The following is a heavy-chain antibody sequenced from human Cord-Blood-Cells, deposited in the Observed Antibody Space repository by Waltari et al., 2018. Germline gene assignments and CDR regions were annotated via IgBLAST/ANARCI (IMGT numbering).Heavy chain of an antibody. CDR3: ASERRYYYDSSGYYY. CDR2: LYSGGST. J-gene: IGHJ4*02. Sequence: EVQLVESGGGLIQPGGSLRLSCAASGFTVSSNYMSWVRQAAGKGLEWVSVLYSGGSTYYADAVKGRFTISRDNSKNTLYLQMNSLRAEDTAVYYCASERRYYYDSSGYYYWGQGTLVTVSS. CDR1: GFTVSSNY. V-gene: IGHV3-53*01. D-gene: IGHD3-22*01.